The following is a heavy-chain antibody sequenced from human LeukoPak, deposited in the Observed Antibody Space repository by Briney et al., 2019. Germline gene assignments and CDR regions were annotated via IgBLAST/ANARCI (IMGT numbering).Heavy chain of an antibody. J-gene: IGHJ4*02. Sequence: GGSLRLSCAASGFTLSSYAMSWVRQAPGKGLEWVSGISGSGGGTYYADSVKGRFTISRDNSKNTLYLQMSSLRAEDTAVYYCAKCRSAGSCYRPDDYWGQGTLVTVSS. CDR3: AKCRSAGSCYRPDDY. V-gene: IGHV3-23*01. D-gene: IGHD2-15*01. CDR2: ISGSGGGT. CDR1: GFTLSSYA.